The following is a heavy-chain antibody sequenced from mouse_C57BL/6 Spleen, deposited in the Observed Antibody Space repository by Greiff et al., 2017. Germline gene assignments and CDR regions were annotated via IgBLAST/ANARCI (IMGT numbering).Heavy chain of an antibody. CDR3: ACYYYGSSFYYAMDY. D-gene: IGHD1-1*01. V-gene: IGHV2-2*01. CDR2: IWSGGST. J-gene: IGHJ4*01. CDR1: GFSLTSYG. Sequence: VMLVESGPGLVQPSQSLSITCTVSGFSLTSYGVHWVRQSPGKGLEWLGVIWSGGSTDYNAAFISRLSISKDNSKSQVFFKMNSLQADDTAIYYCACYYYGSSFYYAMDYWGQGTSVTVSS.